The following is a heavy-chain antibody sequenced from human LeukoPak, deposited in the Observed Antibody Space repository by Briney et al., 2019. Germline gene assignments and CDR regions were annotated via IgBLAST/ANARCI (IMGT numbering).Heavy chain of an antibody. CDR2: IYHSGST. J-gene: IGHJ6*03. D-gene: IGHD6-25*01. V-gene: IGHV4-4*02. CDR3: ARDAAQSNYYMDV. Sequence: SETLSLTCAVSGGSISSSNWWSWVRQPPGKGLEWIGEIYHSGSTNYNPSLKSRVTISVDTSKNQFSLKLSSVTAADTAVYYCARDAAQSNYYMDVWGKGTTVTVSS. CDR1: GGSISSSNW.